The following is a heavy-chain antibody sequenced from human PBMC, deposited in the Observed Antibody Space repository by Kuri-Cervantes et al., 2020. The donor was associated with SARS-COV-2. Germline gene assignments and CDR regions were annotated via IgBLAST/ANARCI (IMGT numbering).Heavy chain of an antibody. J-gene: IGHJ6*02. V-gene: IGHV3-30*01. D-gene: IGHD6-19*01. CDR2: ISYDGSNK. Sequence: GESLKISCAASGFTFSSYAMHWVRQAPGKGLEWVTVISYDGSNKYYADSVKGRFTISRDNSKNTLYLQRNSLRAEDTAVYYCASQWLNLYGMDVWGQGTTVTVSS. CDR1: GFTFSSYA. CDR3: ASQWLNLYGMDV.